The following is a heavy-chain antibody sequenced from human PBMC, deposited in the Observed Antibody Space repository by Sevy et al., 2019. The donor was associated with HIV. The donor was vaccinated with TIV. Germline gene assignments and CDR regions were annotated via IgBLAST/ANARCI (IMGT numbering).Heavy chain of an antibody. CDR2: VFHSGST. J-gene: IGHJ4*02. D-gene: IGHD3-10*01. Sequence: SETLSLTCAVSGYSITSGYLWGWIRQPPGKGLEWIGSVFHSGSTYYNPSLNSRVIISVDTSKNQFSLKLNSVTAADTAEYYCAWHSHDSETYYVPFDSWGQGTLVTVSS. CDR1: GYSITSGYL. V-gene: IGHV4-38-2*01. CDR3: AWHSHDSETYYVPFDS.